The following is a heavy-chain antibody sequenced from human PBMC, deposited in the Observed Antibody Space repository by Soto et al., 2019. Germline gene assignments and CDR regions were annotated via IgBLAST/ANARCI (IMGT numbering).Heavy chain of an antibody. D-gene: IGHD5-18*01. Sequence: PGGSLRLSCAASGFTFSSYAMHWVRQAPGKGLEWVAVISYDGSNKYYADSVKGRFTISRDNSKNTLYLQMNSLRAEDTAAYYCARGGRRSYGGMDVWGQGTTVTVSS. CDR2: ISYDGSNK. V-gene: IGHV3-30-3*01. J-gene: IGHJ6*02. CDR3: ARGGRRSYGGMDV. CDR1: GFTFSSYA.